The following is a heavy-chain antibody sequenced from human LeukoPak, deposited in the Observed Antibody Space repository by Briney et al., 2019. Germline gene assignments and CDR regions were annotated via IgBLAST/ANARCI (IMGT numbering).Heavy chain of an antibody. Sequence: GASVKVSCTASGYTFTSYGISWVRQAPGQGLEWMGWISAYNGNTNYAQKLQGRVTMTTDTSTSTAYMELRSLRSDDTAVYYCARAETSYYDFWSGRDAFDIWGQGTMVTVSS. D-gene: IGHD3-3*01. CDR1: GYTFTSYG. V-gene: IGHV1-18*01. CDR2: ISAYNGNT. J-gene: IGHJ3*02. CDR3: ARAETSYYDFWSGRDAFDI.